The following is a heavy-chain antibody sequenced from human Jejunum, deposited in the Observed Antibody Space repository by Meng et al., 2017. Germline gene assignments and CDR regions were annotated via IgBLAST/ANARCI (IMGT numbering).Heavy chain of an antibody. CDR1: GFTFSSSS. J-gene: IGHJ4*02. Sequence: VQVVESGGGVVQPGRSLRLSCAAAGFTFSSSSMSWVRQAPGKGLEWVSTFTGTTTSTYYADSVKGRFTISRDNSKNTLYLQMNSLRAEDTAVYYCAKLTSLWGQGTLVTVSS. CDR3: AKLTSL. D-gene: IGHD3-16*01. CDR2: FTGTTTST. V-gene: IGHV3-23*04.